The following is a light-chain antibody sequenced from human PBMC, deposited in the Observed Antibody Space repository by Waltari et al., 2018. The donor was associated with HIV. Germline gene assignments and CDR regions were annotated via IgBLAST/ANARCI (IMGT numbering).Light chain of an antibody. CDR3: QAWDSFTGV. Sequence: SFELTQPPSVSVSPGQTASITCSGDKSGGNYASWYQQKPGQSPVLVIYQDSKRPSGIPERFSGSSSGNTVTLTIGETQALDEADYYCQAWDSFTGVLGGGTRLTVL. CDR2: QDS. J-gene: IGLJ3*02. CDR1: KSGGNY. V-gene: IGLV3-1*01.